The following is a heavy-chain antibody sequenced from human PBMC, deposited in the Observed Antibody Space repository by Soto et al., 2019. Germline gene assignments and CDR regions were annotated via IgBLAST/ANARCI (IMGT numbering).Heavy chain of an antibody. CDR3: AKDVHYDIVTGIEYFDH. Sequence: EVQLLESGGGLVQPGGSLKISCAVSGFTFSSYAMSWVRQAPGKGLEWVSGISGTGRVTNYAESVKGRFTISRDNPKNTLYLEMKSLRAEDTVVYYCAKDVHYDIVTGIEYFDHWGQGTLVTVSS. J-gene: IGHJ1*01. V-gene: IGHV3-23*01. D-gene: IGHD3-9*01. CDR1: GFTFSSYA. CDR2: ISGTGRVT.